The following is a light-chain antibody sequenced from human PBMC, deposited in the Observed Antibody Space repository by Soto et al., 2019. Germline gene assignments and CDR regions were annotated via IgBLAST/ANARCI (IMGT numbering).Light chain of an antibody. CDR1: QGISSA. Sequence: AIQLTQSPSSLSASVGDRVTITCRASQGISSALAWYQQKPGKAPKLLIYDASSLESGVPSRFSGSGSGTDFALTISSLQPEDFAAYYCQQFNSYPRTFGPGTKVDIK. CDR2: DAS. V-gene: IGKV1-13*02. CDR3: QQFNSYPRT. J-gene: IGKJ3*01.